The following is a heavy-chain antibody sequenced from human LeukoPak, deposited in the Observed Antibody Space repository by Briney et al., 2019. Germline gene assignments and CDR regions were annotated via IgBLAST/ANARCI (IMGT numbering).Heavy chain of an antibody. CDR3: AGRYGPGSYPFDY. J-gene: IGHJ4*02. CDR2: IIPILGIA. CDR1: GGTFSSYA. V-gene: IGHV1-69*04. D-gene: IGHD3-10*01. Sequence: SVKVSCKASGGTFSSYAISWVRQAPGQGLEWMGRIIPILGIANYAQKFQGRVTITADKSTSTAYMELSSLRSEDTAVYYCAGRYGPGSYPFDYWGQGTLVTVSS.